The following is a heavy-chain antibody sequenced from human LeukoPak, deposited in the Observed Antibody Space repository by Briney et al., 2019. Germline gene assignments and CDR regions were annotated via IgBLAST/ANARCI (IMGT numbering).Heavy chain of an antibody. J-gene: IGHJ6*02. CDR1: GFTFTIYG. Sequence: GGSLRLSCVPSGFTFTIYGMSWVRQAPGKGLEWVSSISGSGSSTYYADSVKGRFTISRDNSKNTLYLQMNSLRAEDTALYYCARDRPTCSGGTCYDYYYGMGVWGPGTTVTVSS. CDR2: ISGSGSST. V-gene: IGHV3-23*01. CDR3: ARDRPTCSGGTCYDYYYGMGV. D-gene: IGHD2-15*01.